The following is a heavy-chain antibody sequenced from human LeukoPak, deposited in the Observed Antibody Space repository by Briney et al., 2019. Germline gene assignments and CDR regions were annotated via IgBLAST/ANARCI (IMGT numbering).Heavy chain of an antibody. CDR3: ARYWITGSQGFFGY. Sequence: SETLSLTCAVYGGSFSGYYWSWIRQPPGKGLEWIGEINHSGSTNYNPSLKSRVIISVETSKNQFSLKLSSVTAADTAVYYCARYWITGSQGFFGYWGQGTLVTVSS. V-gene: IGHV4-34*01. D-gene: IGHD1-20*01. CDR1: GGSFSGYY. J-gene: IGHJ4*02. CDR2: INHSGST.